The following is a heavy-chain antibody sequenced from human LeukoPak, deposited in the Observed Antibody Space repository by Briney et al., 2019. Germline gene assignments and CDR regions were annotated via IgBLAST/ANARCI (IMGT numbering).Heavy chain of an antibody. Sequence: SVKVTCKSSGGTFSSYAISWLRQAPGQGIEWMGGIIPIFGTANYAQKFQVRVTITADESTSKAYMELSSLRSEDTAVYYCARDRGYSSSWNDAFDIWGQGTMVTVSS. CDR2: IIPIFGTA. CDR3: ARDRGYSSSWNDAFDI. J-gene: IGHJ3*02. D-gene: IGHD6-13*01. CDR1: GGTFSSYA. V-gene: IGHV1-69*01.